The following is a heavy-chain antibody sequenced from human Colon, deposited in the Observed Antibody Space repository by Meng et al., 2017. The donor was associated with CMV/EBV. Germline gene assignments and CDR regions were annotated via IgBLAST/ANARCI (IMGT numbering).Heavy chain of an antibody. V-gene: IGHV3-33*06. CDR2: IWPDANNQ. Sequence: GGSLRLSCSASGFMFSSSAMHWVRQSPGRGLEWVAAIWPDANNQDYAESVKGRFSISRDNSKNMVYLQMNTLRVEDTATYYCVKDPGWGNEVYFKHWGQGNLVTVSS. CDR3: VKDPGWGNEVYFKH. J-gene: IGHJ1*01. CDR1: GFMFSSSA. D-gene: IGHD6-19*01.